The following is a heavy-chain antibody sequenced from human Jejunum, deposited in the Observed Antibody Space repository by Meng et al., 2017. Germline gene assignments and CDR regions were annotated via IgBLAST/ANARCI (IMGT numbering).Heavy chain of an antibody. J-gene: IGHJ4*02. CDR1: GDSFTDYY. D-gene: IGHD2/OR15-2a*01. V-gene: IGHV4-34*01. CDR3: AHGVLESGDGRYFPR. CDR2: IHHSGST. Sequence: QLQLLQWGAGLLKPSETLSLTRTVYGDSFTDYYWNWIRQPPGKGLEWIGEIHHSGSTNYNPSLESRVTISLDTSNNQFSLKVKSVTAADTAVYYCAHGVLESGDGRYFPRWGQGSLVTVSS.